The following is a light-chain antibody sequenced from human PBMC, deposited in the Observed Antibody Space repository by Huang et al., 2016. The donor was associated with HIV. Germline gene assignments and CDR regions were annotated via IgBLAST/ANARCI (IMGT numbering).Light chain of an antibody. CDR1: QSLIHSNGNTY. J-gene: IGKJ4*01. CDR2: QVS. V-gene: IGKV2-30*02. Sequence: VVLTQSPLYLSVTLGQPASISCRSSQSLIHSNGNTYLNWFQQRPGQSPRRLISQVSRRDSGVPDSFSGSGSGTDFTLKINGVDAEDVGVYYCMQGTHLFTFGGGTRVDIK. CDR3: MQGTHLFT.